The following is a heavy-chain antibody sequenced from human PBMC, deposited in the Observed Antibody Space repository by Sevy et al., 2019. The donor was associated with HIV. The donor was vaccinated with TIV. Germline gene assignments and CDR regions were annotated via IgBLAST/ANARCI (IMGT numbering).Heavy chain of an antibody. V-gene: IGHV3-23*01. J-gene: IGHJ4*01. CDR1: GFTFSSFA. CDR2: ISGSGGGK. Sequence: GGSLRRSCAASGFTFSSFAISWVRQAPGKGLEWVSDISGSGGGKKYADSVKGRFTVSRDNAQNKVFLQMNNLRGEDTGLYYCAKEFYRGSYLEDWGHVTLVTVSS. CDR3: AKEFYRGSYLED. D-gene: IGHD3-10*01.